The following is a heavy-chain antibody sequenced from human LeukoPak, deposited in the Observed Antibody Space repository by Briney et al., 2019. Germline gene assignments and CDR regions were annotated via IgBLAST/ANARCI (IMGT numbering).Heavy chain of an antibody. Sequence: ASVKVSFKASGYTFTGYYTHWVRQAPGQGLEWMEWINPNSGGTNYAQKFQGWVTMTRDTSISTAYMELSRLRSDDTAVYYCARGIVVVPAAMLGYYYYYGMDVWGQGTTVTVSS. D-gene: IGHD2-2*01. V-gene: IGHV1-2*04. CDR3: ARGIVVVPAAMLGYYYYYGMDV. CDR2: INPNSGGT. J-gene: IGHJ6*02. CDR1: GYTFTGYY.